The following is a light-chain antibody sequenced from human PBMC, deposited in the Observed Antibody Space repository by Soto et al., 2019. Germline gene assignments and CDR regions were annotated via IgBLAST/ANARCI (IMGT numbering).Light chain of an antibody. CDR3: SSYTSSSPRV. CDR1: SSDVGGYNY. CDR2: EVT. V-gene: IGLV2-14*01. Sequence: QSVLTQPASVSGSPGQSIAISCTGSSSDVGGYNYVSWYQQHPGKAPQLIIYEVTNRPSGVSNRFSGSKSGNTASLTISGLQAEDEADYYCSSYTSSSPRVFGTGTKLTVL. J-gene: IGLJ1*01.